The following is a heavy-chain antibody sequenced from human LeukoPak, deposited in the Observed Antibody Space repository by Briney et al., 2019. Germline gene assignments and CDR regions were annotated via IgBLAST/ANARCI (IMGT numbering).Heavy chain of an antibody. CDR1: GFTFSSYS. CDR2: ISSSISYI. CDR3: ARVKGVLIVVVAATPYGMDV. V-gene: IGHV3-21*01. D-gene: IGHD2-15*01. Sequence: GGSLRLSCAASGFTFSSYSMNWVRQAPRKGLEWVSSISSSISYIYYADSVKGRFTISRDNAKNSLYLQMNGLRAEDTAVYYCARVKGVLIVVVAATPYGMDVWGQGTTVTVSS. J-gene: IGHJ6*02.